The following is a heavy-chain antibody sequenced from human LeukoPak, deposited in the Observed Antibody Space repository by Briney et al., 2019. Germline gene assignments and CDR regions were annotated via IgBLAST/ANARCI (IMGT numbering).Heavy chain of an antibody. CDR2: ISWNSGSI. D-gene: IGHD3-3*01. CDR1: GFTFDDYA. J-gene: IGHJ6*03. Sequence: GGSLRLSCAASGFTFDDYAMHWVRQAPGKGLEWVSGISWNSGSIGYADSVKGRFTISRDNAKNSLYLQMNSLRAEDTAVYYCARGRTFGDFWSGYYYYYYMDVWGKGTTVTVSS. V-gene: IGHV3-9*01. CDR3: ARGRTFGDFWSGYYYYYYMDV.